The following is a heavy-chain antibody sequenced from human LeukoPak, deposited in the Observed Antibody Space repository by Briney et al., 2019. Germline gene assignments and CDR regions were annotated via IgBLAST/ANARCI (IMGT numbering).Heavy chain of an antibody. CDR3: ASNPRGYSYGYIDY. V-gene: IGHV3-21*01. D-gene: IGHD5-18*01. Sequence: PGGSLRLSCAASGFTFSSYSMNWVRQAPGKGLEWVSSISSSSSYIYYADSVKGRFTISRDNAKNSLYLQMNSLRAEDTAVYYCASNPRGYSYGYIDYWGQGTLVTVSS. CDR1: GFTFSSYS. CDR2: ISSSSSYI. J-gene: IGHJ4*02.